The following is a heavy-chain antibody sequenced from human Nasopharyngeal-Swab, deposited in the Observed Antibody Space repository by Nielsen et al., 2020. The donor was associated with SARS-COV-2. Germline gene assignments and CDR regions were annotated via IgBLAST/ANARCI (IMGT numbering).Heavy chain of an antibody. Sequence: GGSLRLSCAASGFTFSSYAMSWVRQAPGKGLEWVSAISGSGGTIYYADSVKGRFTISRDNAKNSLYLQMNSLRDEDTAVYYCARLVADSSGWGFDYWGQGTLVTVSS. J-gene: IGHJ4*02. D-gene: IGHD6-19*01. CDR1: GFTFSSYA. CDR2: ISGSGGTI. CDR3: ARLVADSSGWGFDY. V-gene: IGHV3-23*01.